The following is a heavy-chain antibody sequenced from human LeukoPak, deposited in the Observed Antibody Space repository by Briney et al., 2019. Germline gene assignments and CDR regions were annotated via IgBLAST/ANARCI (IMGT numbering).Heavy chain of an antibody. J-gene: IGHJ6*02. CDR2: INHSGST. V-gene: IGHV4-34*01. CDR1: GGSFSGYY. CDR3: SRAPSAGRYYYYGMDV. Sequence: SETLSLTCAVYGGSFSGYYWSWIRQPPGKGLEWIGEINHSGSTNYNPSLKSRFTISVDTSKNQFSLKLSSVTAADTAVYYCSRAPSAGRYYYYGMDVWGQGTTVTVSS.